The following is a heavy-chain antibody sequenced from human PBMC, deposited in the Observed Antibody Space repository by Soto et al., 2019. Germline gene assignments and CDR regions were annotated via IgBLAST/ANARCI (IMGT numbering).Heavy chain of an antibody. CDR3: ARVSGIAVAEV. CDR2: INAGNGNT. J-gene: IGHJ4*02. CDR1: GYTFTSYA. Sequence: QVQLVQSGAEVKKPGASVKVSCKASGYTFTSYAMHWVRQAPGQRLEWMGWINAGNGNTKYSQKFQGRVTITRDTSASTAYMALRSLRSEDTAVYYCARVSGIAVAEVWGQGTLVTVSS. V-gene: IGHV1-3*01. D-gene: IGHD6-19*01.